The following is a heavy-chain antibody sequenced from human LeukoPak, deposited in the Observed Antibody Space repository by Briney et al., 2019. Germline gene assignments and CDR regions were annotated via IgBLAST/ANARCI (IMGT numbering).Heavy chain of an antibody. CDR3: ARGPMAGCSSTSCYAFDI. Sequence: GASVKVSCKASGYTFTSYDINWVRQATGQGLEWMGWMNPNSGNTGYAQKFQGRVTMTRNTSISTAYMELSSLRSEDTAVYYCARGPMAGCSSTSCYAFDIWGQGTMVTVSS. J-gene: IGHJ3*02. CDR1: GYTFTSYD. D-gene: IGHD2-2*01. CDR2: MNPNSGNT. V-gene: IGHV1-8*01.